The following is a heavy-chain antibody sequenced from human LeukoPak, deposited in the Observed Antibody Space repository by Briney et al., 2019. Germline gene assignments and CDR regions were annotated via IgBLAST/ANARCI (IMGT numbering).Heavy chain of an antibody. J-gene: IGHJ5*02. Sequence: GGSLRLSCAASGFTFSSYEMNWVRQAPGKGLEWVAYISSSGSTIYYADSVKGRFTISRDNAKNSLYLQMNSLRSEDTAGYYSARLPGIVVVVAAENWFDPWGHRALATLSS. CDR3: ARLPGIVVVVAAENWFDP. CDR2: ISSSGSTI. D-gene: IGHD2-15*01. CDR1: GFTFSSYE. V-gene: IGHV3-48*03.